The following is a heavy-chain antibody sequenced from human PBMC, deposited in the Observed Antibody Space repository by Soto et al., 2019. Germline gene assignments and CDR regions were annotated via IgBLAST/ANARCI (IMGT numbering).Heavy chain of an antibody. CDR3: ARYIGDYNSPAFDY. D-gene: IGHD4-17*01. CDR1: GGSISSYY. CDR2: IYYSGST. J-gene: IGHJ4*02. V-gene: IGHV4-59*01. Sequence: SETLSLTCTVSGGSISSYYWSWIRQPPGKGLEWIGYIYYSGSTNYNPSLKSRVTISVDTSKNQFSLKLSSVTAADTAVYYCARYIGDYNSPAFDYWGQGTLVTVSS.